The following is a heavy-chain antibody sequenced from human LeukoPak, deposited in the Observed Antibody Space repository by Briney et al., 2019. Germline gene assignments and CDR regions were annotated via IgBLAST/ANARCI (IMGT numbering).Heavy chain of an antibody. CDR2: INPNSGGT. D-gene: IGHD6-19*01. V-gene: IGHV1-2*02. CDR1: GYTFTGYY. CDR3: ARDGKRGYSSAVRWFDP. Sequence: ASVKVSCKASGYTFTGYYMHWVRQAPGQGLEWIGWINPNSGGTNYAQKFQGRVTMTRDTSISTAYMELSRLRSDDTAVYYCARDGKRGYSSAVRWFDPWGQGTLVTVSS. J-gene: IGHJ5*02.